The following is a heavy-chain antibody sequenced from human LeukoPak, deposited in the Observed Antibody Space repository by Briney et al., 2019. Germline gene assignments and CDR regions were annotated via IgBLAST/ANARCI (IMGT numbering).Heavy chain of an antibody. D-gene: IGHD3-3*01. CDR2: IYYSGST. J-gene: IGHJ3*02. CDR3: ASTTHPKPFVRFLEWPDAFGI. CDR1: GGSISSGGYY. V-gene: IGHV4-31*03. Sequence: SETLSLTCTVSGGSISSGGYYWSWIRQHPGKGLEWIGYIYYSGSTYYNPSLKSRVTISVDTSKNQFSLKLSSVTAADTAVYYCASTTHPKPFVRFLEWPDAFGIWGQGTMVTVSS.